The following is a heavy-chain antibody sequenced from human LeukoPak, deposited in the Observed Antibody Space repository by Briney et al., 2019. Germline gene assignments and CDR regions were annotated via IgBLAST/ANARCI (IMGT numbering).Heavy chain of an antibody. CDR3: ARREYGDYSAPFDY. D-gene: IGHD4-17*01. CDR2: ISYDGSNK. J-gene: IGHJ4*02. CDR1: GFSFNNYV. V-gene: IGHV3-30*04. Sequence: PGGSLRLSCASAGFSFNNYVMHWVREAPGKVLEWVAVISYDGSNKYYADSVKDRFTISRDNSKNTLYLQMNSLRTEDTALYYCARREYGDYSAPFDYWGQGTLVTVSS.